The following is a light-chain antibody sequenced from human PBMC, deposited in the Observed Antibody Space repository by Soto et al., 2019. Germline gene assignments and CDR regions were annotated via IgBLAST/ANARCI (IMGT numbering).Light chain of an antibody. CDR2: EGS. V-gene: IGLV2-23*03. CDR3: CSYAGSSTFAYV. Sequence: QAVLTQPSSLSGSPGQSITIPCTGNNNYVWSYNLVSWYQHHPGKAPKLIIYEGSKRPSGVSNRFSGSKSGNTASLTISGLQAEDEADFYCCSYAGSSTFAYVFGTGTKVTVL. J-gene: IGLJ1*01. CDR1: NNYVWSYNL.